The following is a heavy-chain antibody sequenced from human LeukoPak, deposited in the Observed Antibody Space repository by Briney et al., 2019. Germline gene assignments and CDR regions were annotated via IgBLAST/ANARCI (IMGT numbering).Heavy chain of an antibody. J-gene: IGHJ5*02. D-gene: IGHD3-9*01. Sequence: GGSLRLSCAASGFTFSSYSMNWVRQAPGKGLEWVSSISSSSSYIYYADSVKGRFTISRDNAKNSLYLQMNSLRAEDTAVYYCASARLDWYANENWFDPWGQGTLVTVSS. CDR1: GFTFSSYS. CDR3: ASARLDWYANENWFDP. V-gene: IGHV3-21*01. CDR2: ISSSSSYI.